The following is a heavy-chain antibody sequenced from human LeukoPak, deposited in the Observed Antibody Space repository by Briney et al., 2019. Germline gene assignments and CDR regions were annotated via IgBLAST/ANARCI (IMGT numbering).Heavy chain of an antibody. CDR2: ISPYNDNT. V-gene: IGHV1-18*01. J-gene: IGHJ4*02. Sequence: GASVKVSCKASGYGFPSYGISWVRQAPGQGPEWMGWISPYNDNTNYAQKLQGRATLTTDTSTSTAYMELRSLRSDDTAVYYCARHFCGSGTYYHFDYWGQGTLVTVSS. CDR3: ARHFCGSGTYYHFDY. CDR1: GYGFPSYG. D-gene: IGHD3-10*01.